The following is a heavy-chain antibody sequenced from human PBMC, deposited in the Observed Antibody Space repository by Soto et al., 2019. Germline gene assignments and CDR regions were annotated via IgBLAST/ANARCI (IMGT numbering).Heavy chain of an antibody. V-gene: IGHV3-33*01. CDR1: GVPFSSYG. CDR3: ARDVDSSGWSSRGFDDY. Sequence: PGGPLRLCCAAYGVPFSSYGMHWVRHAPGKGLEWVAVIWYDGSNKYYADSVKGRFTISRDNSKNTLYLQMNSLRAEDTAVYYCARDVDSSGWSSRGFDDYWGQGTLVTV. J-gene: IGHJ4*02. D-gene: IGHD6-19*01. CDR2: IWYDGSNK.